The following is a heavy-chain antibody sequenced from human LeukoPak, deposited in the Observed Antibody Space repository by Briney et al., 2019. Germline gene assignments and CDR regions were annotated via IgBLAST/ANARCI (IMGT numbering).Heavy chain of an antibody. CDR1: GFTFSSYG. V-gene: IGHV3-23*01. CDR2: ISGSGGST. J-gene: IGHJ6*03. Sequence: GGSLRLSCAASGFTFSSYGMSWVRQAPGKGLEWVSAISGSGGSTYYADSVKGRFTISRDNSKNTLYLQMNSLRAEDTAVYYCAKMPTNYYYYYMDVWGKGTTVTVSS. D-gene: IGHD5-12*01. CDR3: AKMPTNYYYYYMDV.